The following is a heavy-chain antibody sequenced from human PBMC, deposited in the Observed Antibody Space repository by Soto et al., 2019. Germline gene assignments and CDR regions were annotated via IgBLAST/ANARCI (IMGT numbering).Heavy chain of an antibody. CDR1: GGSVSSGSYY. V-gene: IGHV4-61*01. D-gene: IGHD6-19*01. Sequence: PSETLSLTCTVSGGSVSSGSYYWSWIRQPPGKGLEWIGYIYYSGSTNYNPSLKSRVTISVDTSKNQFSLKLSSVTAADTAVYYCARAGAVAGTGYWGQGTLVTVSS. CDR3: ARAGAVAGTGY. CDR2: IYYSGST. J-gene: IGHJ4*02.